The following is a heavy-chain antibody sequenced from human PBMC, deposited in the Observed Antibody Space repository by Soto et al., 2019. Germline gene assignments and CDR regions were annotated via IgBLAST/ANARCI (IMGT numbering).Heavy chain of an antibody. CDR3: TRSRRWLQFDVAVSV. CDR1: GGSINSGDYC. V-gene: IGHV4-30-4*01. J-gene: IGHJ4*02. Sequence: PSETLSLTCTVSGGSINSGDYCWSWIREPPGKDLERIGHIYYTAVTYYSPSLQSRVSMSVDTSKNQLTLWLNSAAAADPSAHACTRSRRWLQFDVAVSVWGQGTLVTVSS. D-gene: IGHD5-12*01. CDR2: IYYTAVT.